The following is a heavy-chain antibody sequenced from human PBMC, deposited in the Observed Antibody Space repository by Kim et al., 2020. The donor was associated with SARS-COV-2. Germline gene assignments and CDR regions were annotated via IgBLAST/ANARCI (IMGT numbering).Heavy chain of an antibody. J-gene: IGHJ6*02. D-gene: IGHD5-12*01. V-gene: IGHV4-34*01. CDR2: INHSGST. CDR1: GGSFSAYY. Sequence: SETLSLTCDVSGGSFSAYYWSWVRQSPGKGLEWIGEINHSGSTNYNPSLKGRVTLSLDTSKKQFSLKLSSVTAADTALYYCAREEYSGFDSHYGMDVWGRGTTVTVSS. CDR3: AREEYSGFDSHYGMDV.